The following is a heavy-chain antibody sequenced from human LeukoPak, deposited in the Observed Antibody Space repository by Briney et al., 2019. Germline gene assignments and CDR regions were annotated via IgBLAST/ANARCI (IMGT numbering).Heavy chain of an antibody. CDR1: GGSISSGSYY. CDR2: IYTSGST. V-gene: IGHV4-61*02. Sequence: PSETLSLTCTVSGGSISSGSYYWSWIRQPAGKGLEWIGRIYTSGSTNYNPSLKSRVTMSVDTSKNQFSLKLSSVTAADTAVYYCARDRGYYGSGSDGDWFDPWGQGTLVTVSS. D-gene: IGHD3-10*01. CDR3: ARDRGYYGSGSDGDWFDP. J-gene: IGHJ5*02.